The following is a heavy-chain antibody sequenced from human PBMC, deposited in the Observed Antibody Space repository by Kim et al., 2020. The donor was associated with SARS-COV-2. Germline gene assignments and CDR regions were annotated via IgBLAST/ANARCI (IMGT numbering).Heavy chain of an antibody. J-gene: IGHJ6*02. D-gene: IGHD2-2*01. V-gene: IGHV1-69*13. CDR2: FIPIFGTA. Sequence: SVKVSCKASGGTFSSYAISWVRQAPGQGLEWMGGFIPIFGTANYAQKFQGRDTITADESTSTAYMELSSLRSDDTAVYYCATHCSSTSCYGGTSGFSYYYGMDVWGQGTTVTVSS. CDR3: ATHCSSTSCYGGTSGFSYYYGMDV. CDR1: GGTFSSYA.